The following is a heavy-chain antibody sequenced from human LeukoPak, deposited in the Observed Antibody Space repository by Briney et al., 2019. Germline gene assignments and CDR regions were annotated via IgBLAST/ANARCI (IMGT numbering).Heavy chain of an antibody. CDR1: GYTFTGYY. V-gene: IGHV1-2*02. J-gene: IGHJ4*02. Sequence: GASVKVSCKASGYTFTGYYMHWVRQAPGQGLEWMGWINPNSGGTNYAQKFQGRVTMTRDTSISTAYMELSRLRSDDTAVYYCAGLPRSAGGASSAPFDYWGKGALVPVPS. D-gene: IGHD1-26*01. CDR2: INPNSGGT. CDR3: AGLPRSAGGASSAPFDY.